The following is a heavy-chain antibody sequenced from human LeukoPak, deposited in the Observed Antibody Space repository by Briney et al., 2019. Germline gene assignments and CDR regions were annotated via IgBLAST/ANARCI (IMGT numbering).Heavy chain of an antibody. D-gene: IGHD3-3*01. V-gene: IGHV1-8*01. CDR2: MNPNSGNT. Sequence: ASVKVSCKASGYTFTIYDINWVPQATGQGLEWMGWMNPNSGNTGYAQKFQGRVTMTRNTSISTAYMELSSLRSEDTAVYYCARGRLVRITIFGVVTEYYYYYMDVWGEGATVTVSS. J-gene: IGHJ6*03. CDR1: GYTFTIYD. CDR3: ARGRLVRITIFGVVTEYYYYYMDV.